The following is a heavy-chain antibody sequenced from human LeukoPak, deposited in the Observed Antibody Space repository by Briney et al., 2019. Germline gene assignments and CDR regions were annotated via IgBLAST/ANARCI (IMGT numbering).Heavy chain of an antibody. D-gene: IGHD2-15*01. Sequence: SETLTLTCAVYGGSFNGYSWSWIRQTPGKGLEWIGEIIHTGSTKYNPSLSSGVTISVDTSKNQFSLKLSSVTAADTAVYYCARGSRWYHDYWGQGTLVTVSS. CDR3: ARGSRWYHDY. CDR1: GGSFNGYS. CDR2: IIHTGST. J-gene: IGHJ4*02. V-gene: IGHV4-34*01.